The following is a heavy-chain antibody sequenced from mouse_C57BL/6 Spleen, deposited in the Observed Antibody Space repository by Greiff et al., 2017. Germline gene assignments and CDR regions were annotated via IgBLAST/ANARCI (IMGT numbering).Heavy chain of an antibody. CDR2: IYPGNSDT. J-gene: IGHJ3*01. D-gene: IGHD1-1*01. CDR1: GYTFTSYW. V-gene: IGHV1-5*01. CDR3: TRDYGSIYRFAY. Sequence: EVQLQQSGTVLARPGASVKMSCKTSGYTFTSYWMHWVKQRPGQGLEWIGAIYPGNSDTSYNQKFKGKAKLTAVTSASTAYMELSSLTNEDSAVYSCTRDYGSIYRFAYWGQGTLVTVSA.